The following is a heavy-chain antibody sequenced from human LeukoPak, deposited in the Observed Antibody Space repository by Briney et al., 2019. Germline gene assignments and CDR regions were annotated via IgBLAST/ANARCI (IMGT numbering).Heavy chain of an antibody. CDR2: FDPEDGTT. Sequence: ASVKVSCKVSGYTLTEFSMHWVRQAPGKGLEWMGGFDPEDGTTIYARKFQGRVTMTEDTSTDTAYMELSSLTSEDAAIYYCTRGASMNRGIIIYYFDYWGQGTLVTVSS. CDR3: TRGASMNRGIIIYYFDY. CDR1: GYTLTEFS. V-gene: IGHV1-24*01. J-gene: IGHJ4*02. D-gene: IGHD3-10*01.